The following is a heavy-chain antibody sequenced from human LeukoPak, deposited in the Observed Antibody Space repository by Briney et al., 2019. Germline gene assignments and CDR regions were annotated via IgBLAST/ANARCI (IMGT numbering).Heavy chain of an antibody. CDR3: TTHVMTAYHRRYYLDY. D-gene: IGHD2-21*02. CDR2: VKSKADGGTG. V-gene: IGHV3-15*01. CDR1: GLTFSHAW. J-gene: IGHJ4*02. Sequence: PGGSLRLSCVVSGLTFSHAWMSWVRQAPGKGLEWVGRVKSKADGGTGDYAAPVKGRFTISRDDSKNTVYLDMNSLNTEDTAVYFCTTHVMTAYHRRYYLDYWGQGTLVTVSS.